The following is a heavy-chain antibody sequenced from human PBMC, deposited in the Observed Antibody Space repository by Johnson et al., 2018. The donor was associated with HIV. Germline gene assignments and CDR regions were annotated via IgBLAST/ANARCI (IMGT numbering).Heavy chain of an antibody. CDR1: GFNFSGYW. CDR2: IWSDGSNK. Sequence: QVQLVESGGGVVQPGGSLRLSCAASGFNFSGYWMSWVRQAPGKGLEWVAVIWSDGSNKYYADSVKGRFTISRDNSKNTLDLQMNNLRAEDTAVYYCARDPGLYYDIWVSAFDIWGQGTMVTVSS. CDR3: ARDPGLYYDIWVSAFDI. J-gene: IGHJ3*02. D-gene: IGHD3/OR15-3a*01. V-gene: IGHV3-33*08.